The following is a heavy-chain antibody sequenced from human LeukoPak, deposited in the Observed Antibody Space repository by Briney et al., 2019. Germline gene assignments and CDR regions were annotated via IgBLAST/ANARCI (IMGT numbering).Heavy chain of an antibody. J-gene: IGHJ3*02. CDR1: GGSISSGDYY. CDR3: ARSMVRGVGDAFDI. CDR2: IYYSGST. D-gene: IGHD3-10*01. Sequence: PSETLSLTCTVSGGSISSGDYYWSWIRQPPGTGLEWIGYIYYSGSTYYNPSLKSRVTISVDTSKNQFSLKLSSVTAADTAVYYCARSMVRGVGDAFDIWGRGTMVTVSS. V-gene: IGHV4-30-4*01.